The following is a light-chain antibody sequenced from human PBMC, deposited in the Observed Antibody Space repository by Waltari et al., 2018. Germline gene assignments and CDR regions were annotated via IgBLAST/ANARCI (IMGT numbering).Light chain of an antibody. V-gene: IGKV4-1*01. CDR2: WAS. J-gene: IGKJ1*01. CDR1: QSLLSSFNSKTY. CDR3: QQYDSPPWT. Sequence: DIVLTQSPDSLAVSLGERATINCKSSQSLLSSFNSKTYIAWYQQKPGQPPKLLINWASARGSGVPERFSGSGSETDFTLTISSLQAEDVAVYYCQQYDSPPWTFGQGTKVEI.